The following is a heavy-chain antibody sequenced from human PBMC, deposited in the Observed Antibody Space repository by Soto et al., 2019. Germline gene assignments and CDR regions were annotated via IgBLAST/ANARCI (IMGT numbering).Heavy chain of an antibody. J-gene: IGHJ6*02. D-gene: IGHD6-13*01. CDR2: IWYDGSNK. CDR1: GFTFSSYG. V-gene: IGHV3-33*01. Sequence: QVQLVESGGGVVQPGRSLRLSCAASGFTFSSYGMHWVRQAPGKGLEWVAVIWYDGSNKYSADSVKGRFTISRDNSKNTLYVQVTALKAEDRAVYYRVRDNEQHADYYGMDVWRQETTVTVSS. CDR3: VRDNEQHADYYGMDV.